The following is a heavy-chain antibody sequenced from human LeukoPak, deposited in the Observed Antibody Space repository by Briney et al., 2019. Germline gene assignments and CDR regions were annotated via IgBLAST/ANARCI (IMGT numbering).Heavy chain of an antibody. CDR3: ARHVCGGSCYPEDY. CDR2: IYYTGNT. D-gene: IGHD2-15*01. CDR1: GGSISSSSYY. Sequence: SETLSLTCTVSGGSISSSSYYWSWIRQSPGKGLEWIGYIYYTGNTNYNPSLESRVIISVDTSKNQFSLKLSSVTAADTAVYCCARHVCGGSCYPEDYWGQGTLVTVSS. V-gene: IGHV4-61*05. J-gene: IGHJ4*02.